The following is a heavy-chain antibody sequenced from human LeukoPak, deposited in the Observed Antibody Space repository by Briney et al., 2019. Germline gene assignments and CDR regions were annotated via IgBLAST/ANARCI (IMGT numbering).Heavy chain of an antibody. D-gene: IGHD3-10*01. CDR3: ARLPYYNYAMDV. V-gene: IGHV4-30-2*02. Sequence: SQTLSLTCTVSGGSISSGGYYWSWIRQPPGKGLEWIGYIYHSGSTYYNPSLKSRVTISVDTSKKQFSLKMRSVTAADTAVYYCARLPYYNYAMDVWGQGTTVTVSS. CDR1: GGSISSGGYY. J-gene: IGHJ6*02. CDR2: IYHSGST.